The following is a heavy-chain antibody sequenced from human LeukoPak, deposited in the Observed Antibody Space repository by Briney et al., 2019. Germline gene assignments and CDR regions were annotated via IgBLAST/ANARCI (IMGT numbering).Heavy chain of an antibody. Sequence: PGGSLRLSCAASGITFGDYAMHWVRQAPGKGLEWVSGINWKSNNIGYADSVKGRFTISRDNAKNSLYLHMNSLRTEDTALYYCARDRAGYFYAMDVWGQGTSVTVSS. V-gene: IGHV3-9*01. CDR2: INWKSNNI. D-gene: IGHD6-13*01. CDR1: GITFGDYA. J-gene: IGHJ6*02. CDR3: ARDRAGYFYAMDV.